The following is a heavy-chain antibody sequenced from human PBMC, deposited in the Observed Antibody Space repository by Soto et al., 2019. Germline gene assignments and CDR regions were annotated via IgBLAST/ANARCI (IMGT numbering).Heavy chain of an antibody. J-gene: IGHJ4*02. D-gene: IGHD3-22*01. CDR1: GGSISSYY. Sequence: SETLSLTCTVSGGSISSYYWSWIRQPPGKGLEWIGYIYYSGSTNYNPSLKSRVTISVDTSKNQFSLKLSSVTAADTAVYYCERGGGEGYDSSGYYPGALFYWGQGTLVTVSS. CDR3: ERGGGEGYDSSGYYPGALFY. CDR2: IYYSGST. V-gene: IGHV4-59*01.